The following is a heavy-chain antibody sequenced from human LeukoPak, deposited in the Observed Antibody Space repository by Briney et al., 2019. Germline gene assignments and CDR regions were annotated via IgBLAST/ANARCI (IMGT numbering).Heavy chain of an antibody. CDR1: GFTFSSYS. Sequence: GGSLRLSCAASGFTFSSYSMNWVRQAPGKGLEWVSSISSSSSYIYYADSVKGRFTISRDNAKNSLYLQMNSLRAEDTAVYYYARDLRSVSLPGIAAAGTRRRYYGMDVWGQGTTVTVSS. V-gene: IGHV3-21*01. CDR3: ARDLRSVSLPGIAAAGTRRRYYGMDV. D-gene: IGHD6-13*01. J-gene: IGHJ6*02. CDR2: ISSSSSYI.